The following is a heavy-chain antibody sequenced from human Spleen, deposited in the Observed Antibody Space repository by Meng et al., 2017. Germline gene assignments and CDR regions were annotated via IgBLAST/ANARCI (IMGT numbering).Heavy chain of an antibody. CDR3: ARVKLGIRYFDY. V-gene: IGHV4-34*01. D-gene: IGHD7-27*01. CDR1: GGSFSGYY. J-gene: IGHJ4*02. Sequence: GSLRLSCAVYGGSFSGYYWSWIRQPPGKGLEWIGEINHSGSTNYNPSLKSRVTISVDTSKNQFSLKLSSVTAADTAVYYCARVKLGIRYFDYWGQGTLVTVSS. CDR2: INHSGST.